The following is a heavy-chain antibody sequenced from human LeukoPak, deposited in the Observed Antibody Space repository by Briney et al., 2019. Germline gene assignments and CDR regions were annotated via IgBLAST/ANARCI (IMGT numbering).Heavy chain of an antibody. J-gene: IGHJ2*01. CDR3: ARVSYSRSYAYWYLDL. Sequence: SETLSLTCTVSGGSIFTYYWSWIRQPPGKGLEWIGHIYYSGNTNYNPSLTSRVTISVDTSKNQFSLKLRSVTAADTALYYCARVSYSRSYAYWYLDLWGRGTLVTVSS. V-gene: IGHV4-59*01. D-gene: IGHD6-13*01. CDR2: IYYSGNT. CDR1: GGSIFTYY.